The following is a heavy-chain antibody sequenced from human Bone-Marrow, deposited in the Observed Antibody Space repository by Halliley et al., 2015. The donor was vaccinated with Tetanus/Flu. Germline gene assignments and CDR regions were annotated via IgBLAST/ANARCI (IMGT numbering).Heavy chain of an antibody. CDR3: ARKEWELLGYAFDM. D-gene: IGHD1-26*01. J-gene: IGHJ3*02. V-gene: IGHV4-59*01. CDR2: IYYNGRS. Sequence: WIGNIYYNGRSGYNPSLKSRFPISVDTSKNQFSLKLTSVAAADTAVYYCARKEWELLGYAFDMWGQGKMVTVSS.